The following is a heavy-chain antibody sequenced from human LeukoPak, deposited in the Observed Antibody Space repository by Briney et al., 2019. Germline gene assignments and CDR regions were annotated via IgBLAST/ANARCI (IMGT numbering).Heavy chain of an antibody. CDR2: IYYSGST. V-gene: IGHV4-39*07. CDR1: SGSISSSTYY. Sequence: SETLSLTCTVSSGSISSSTYYWGWIRQPPGKGLEWIGSIYYSGSTYYNPSLKSRVTISVDTSKNQFSLKLSSVTAADTAVYYCARGGLIQRHAFDIWGQGTMATVSS. J-gene: IGHJ3*02. CDR3: ARGGLIQRHAFDI. D-gene: IGHD1-1*01.